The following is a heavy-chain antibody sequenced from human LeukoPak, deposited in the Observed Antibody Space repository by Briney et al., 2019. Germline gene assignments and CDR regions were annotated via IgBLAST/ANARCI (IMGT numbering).Heavy chain of an antibody. CDR3: ARGAHDDSSGFDI. V-gene: IGHV1-18*01. CDR1: GYTFTSYG. Sequence: ASVKVSCKASGYTFTSYGISWVRQAPGQGLEWMGWISAYNGNTNYAQKFQGRVTMTRNTSISTAYMELSSLRSEDTAVYYCARGAHDDSSGFDIWGQGTMVTVSS. D-gene: IGHD3-22*01. CDR2: ISAYNGNT. J-gene: IGHJ3*02.